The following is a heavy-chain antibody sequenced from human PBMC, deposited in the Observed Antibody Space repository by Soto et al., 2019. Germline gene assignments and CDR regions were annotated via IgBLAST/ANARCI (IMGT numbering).Heavy chain of an antibody. CDR1: GGSISSYY. D-gene: IGHD2-15*01. CDR3: ASYTPFRGYCSGGSCYRKSWFDP. Sequence: SETQCLTCTVSGGSISSYYWSWFRKQPGKGLEWIGYIYYSGSTNYNPSLKSRVTIAVDTSKNQFSLKLSSVTAADTAVHYCASYTPFRGYCSGGSCYRKSWFDPWGQGTLVTVSS. CDR2: IYYSGST. J-gene: IGHJ5*02. V-gene: IGHV4-59*01.